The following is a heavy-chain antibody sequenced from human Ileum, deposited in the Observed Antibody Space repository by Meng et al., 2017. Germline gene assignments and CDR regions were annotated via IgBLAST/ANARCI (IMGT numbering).Heavy chain of an antibody. CDR2: TYYRSKWYS. CDR3: ASGSGSLDY. V-gene: IGHV6-1*01. D-gene: IGHD3-3*01. Sequence: VQLRPSGPGLVKPSQTLSLTCAVSGGSVSSNIAAWNWIRQSPLRGLEWLGRTYYRSKWYSEYAVSVKSRISITPDTSKNQFSLQMNSVTPEDTAVYYCASGSGSLDYWGPGTLVTVSS. CDR1: GGSVSSNIAA. J-gene: IGHJ4*02.